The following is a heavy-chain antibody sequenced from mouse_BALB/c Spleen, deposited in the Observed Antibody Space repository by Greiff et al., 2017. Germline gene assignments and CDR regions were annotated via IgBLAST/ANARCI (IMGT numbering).Heavy chain of an antibody. V-gene: IGHV3-8*02. Sequence: EVQLQQSGPSLVKPSQTLSLTCSVTGFSFTSCYWNWIRQSPGNKLECMGCISYSGSTYYNPSLKSRISITPDTSKKQNYLQLNPVTTEDTATYYYARSGYSFDYWGQGTTLTVSS. CDR1: GFSFTSCY. J-gene: IGHJ2*01. CDR2: ISYSGST. CDR3: ARSGYSFDY.